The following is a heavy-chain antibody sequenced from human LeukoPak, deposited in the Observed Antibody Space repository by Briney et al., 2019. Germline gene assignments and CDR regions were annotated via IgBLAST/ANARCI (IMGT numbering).Heavy chain of an antibody. Sequence: PGGSLRLSCAASGFTFSSYAMHWVRQAPGKGLEWVAVISYDGSNKYYADSVKGRFTISRDNSKNMLYLQMNSLRAEDTAVYYCAREVVVRENWFDPWGQGTLVTVSS. J-gene: IGHJ5*02. D-gene: IGHD2-15*01. CDR3: AREVVVRENWFDP. V-gene: IGHV3-30-3*01. CDR1: GFTFSSYA. CDR2: ISYDGSNK.